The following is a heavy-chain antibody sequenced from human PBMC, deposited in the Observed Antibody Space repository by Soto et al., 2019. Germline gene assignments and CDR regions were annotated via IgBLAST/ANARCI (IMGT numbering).Heavy chain of an antibody. CDR3: ARGRGEFDP. J-gene: IGHJ5*02. Sequence: QVHLQQWGAGLLKPSETLSLTCAVYGGSLSDNYWNWLRQSPGKGLEWIGEINHAGNTNYNPSLRGRVILSVDTAKMQFSLNLRSVSAADTAVYYCARGRGEFDPWGQGTPVTVSS. D-gene: IGHD2-21*01. CDR2: INHAGNT. CDR1: GGSLSDNY. V-gene: IGHV4-34*01.